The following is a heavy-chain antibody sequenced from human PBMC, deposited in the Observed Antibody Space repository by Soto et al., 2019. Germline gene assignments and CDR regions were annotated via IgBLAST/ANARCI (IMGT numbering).Heavy chain of an antibody. CDR3: GRDGYCNGGSCYWSYYYYGMDV. CDR1: GFTFSSYG. D-gene: IGHD2-15*01. Sequence: QVQLVESGGGVVQTGRSLRLSCAASGFTFSSYGMHWVRQAPGKGLEWVAVIWYDGSNKYYADSVKGRFTISRDNSKNTLYLQMNSLRAEDTAVYYCGRDGYCNGGSCYWSYYYYGMDVWGQGTTVTVSS. V-gene: IGHV3-33*01. CDR2: IWYDGSNK. J-gene: IGHJ6*02.